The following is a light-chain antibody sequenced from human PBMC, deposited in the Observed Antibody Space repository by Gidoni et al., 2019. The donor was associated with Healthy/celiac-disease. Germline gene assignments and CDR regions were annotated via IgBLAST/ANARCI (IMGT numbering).Light chain of an antibody. CDR3: QQYGSSPPAYT. Sequence: EIVLTQSPCTLSLSPGERATLSCRASQSVSSSYLAWYQQKPGQAPRLLIYGASSRATGIPDRFSGSGSGTDFTLTISRLEPEDFAVYYCQQYGSSPPAYTFGQGTKLEIK. CDR1: QSVSSSY. CDR2: GAS. V-gene: IGKV3-20*01. J-gene: IGKJ2*01.